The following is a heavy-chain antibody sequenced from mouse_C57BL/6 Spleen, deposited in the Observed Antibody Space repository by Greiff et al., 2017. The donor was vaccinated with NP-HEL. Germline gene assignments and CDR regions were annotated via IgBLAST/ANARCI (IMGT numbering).Heavy chain of an antibody. CDR2: ISDGGSYT. Sequence: EVQVVESGGGLVKPGGSLKLSCAASGFTFSSYAMSWVRQTPEKRLEWVATISDGGSYTYYPDNVKGRFTISRDNAKNNLYLQMSHLKSEDTAMYYCARGGGSGYRYAMDYWGQGTSVTVSS. CDR3: ARGGGSGYRYAMDY. D-gene: IGHD3-2*02. V-gene: IGHV5-4*01. CDR1: GFTFSSYA. J-gene: IGHJ4*01.